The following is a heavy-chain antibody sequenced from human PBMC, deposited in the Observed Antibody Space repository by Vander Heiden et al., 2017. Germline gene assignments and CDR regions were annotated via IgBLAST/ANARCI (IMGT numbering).Heavy chain of an antibody. CDR2: IYSSGRT. Sequence: LHLHVTTPVLVRPPETLSLTCTVPCGSIGSSSYYWGWIRQPSGKGLEWIGSIYSSGRTYYNPSLKRRVTISVDTSKNQVSLKLSSVTAAETAVYYCARLGAMIGGVDTNWFDPWGQGTLVTVFS. D-gene: IGHD3-3*01. V-gene: IGHV4-39*01. J-gene: IGHJ5*02. CDR1: CGSIGSSSYY. CDR3: ARLGAMIGGVDTNWFDP.